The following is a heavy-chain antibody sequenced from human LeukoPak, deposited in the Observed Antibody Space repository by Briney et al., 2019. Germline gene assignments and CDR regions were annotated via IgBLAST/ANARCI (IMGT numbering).Heavy chain of an antibody. CDR2: ISSSGSTI. Sequence: LSLTCAVYGGSFSGYYWSWIRQAPGKGLEWVSYISSSGSTIYYADSVKGRFTISRDNAKNSLYLQMNSLRAEDTAVYYCASRTVTDHAFDIWGQGTMVTVSS. D-gene: IGHD4-17*01. CDR1: GGSFSGYY. V-gene: IGHV3-11*04. CDR3: ASRTVTDHAFDI. J-gene: IGHJ3*02.